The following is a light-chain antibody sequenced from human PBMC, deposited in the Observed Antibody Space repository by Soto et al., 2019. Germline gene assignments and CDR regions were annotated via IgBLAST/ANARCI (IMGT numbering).Light chain of an antibody. Sequence: ILMTQSPSSLSASVGDRVTISCRASQSIGTYLHWYQQKLGKASKFLIYAASTLQSGVPSRFSGSGSGTEFTLTISSLQPEDFATYYCQQLNSYPITFGQGTRLEI. V-gene: IGKV1-9*01. CDR2: AAS. J-gene: IGKJ5*01. CDR3: QQLNSYPIT. CDR1: QSIGTY.